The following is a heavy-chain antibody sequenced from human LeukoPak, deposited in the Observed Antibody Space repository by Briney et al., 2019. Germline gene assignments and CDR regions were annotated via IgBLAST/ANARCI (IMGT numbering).Heavy chain of an antibody. CDR2: ISYDGSNK. V-gene: IGHV3-30-3*01. CDR1: GFTFSSYA. Sequence: GRSLRLSCAASGFTFSSYAMHWVRQAPGKGLEWVAVISYDGSNKYYADSVKGRFTISRDNSKNTLYLQMNSLRAEDTAVYYCARYNARYGMDVWGQGTTVTVSS. J-gene: IGHJ6*02. CDR3: ARYNARYGMDV. D-gene: IGHD1-1*01.